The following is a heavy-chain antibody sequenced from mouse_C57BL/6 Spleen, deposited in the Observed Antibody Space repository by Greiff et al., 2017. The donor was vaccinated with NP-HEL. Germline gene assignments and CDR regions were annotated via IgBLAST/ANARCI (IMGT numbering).Heavy chain of an antibody. J-gene: IGHJ1*03. CDR3: ARSLLWLRDWYFDV. CDR2: IYPGSGST. D-gene: IGHD2-2*01. Sequence: QVQLQQPGAELVKPGASVKMSCKASGYTFTSYWITWVKQRPGQGLEWIGDIYPGSGSTNYNEKFKSKATLTVDTSSSTAYMQLSSLTSEDSAVYYCARSLLWLRDWYFDVWGTGTTVTVSS. CDR1: GYTFTSYW. V-gene: IGHV1-55*01.